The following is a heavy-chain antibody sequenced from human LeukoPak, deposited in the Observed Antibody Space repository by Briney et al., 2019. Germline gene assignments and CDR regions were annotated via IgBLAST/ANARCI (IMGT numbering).Heavy chain of an antibody. CDR2: FDPEDGET. Sequence: ASVKVSCTVSGYTLTELSMHWVRQAPGKGLEWMGGFDPEDGETIYAQKFQGRVTMTEDTSTDTAYMKLSSLRSEDTAVYYCATEGGIAALYYFDYWGQGTLVTVSA. CDR3: ATEGGIAALYYFDY. D-gene: IGHD6-13*01. J-gene: IGHJ4*02. V-gene: IGHV1-24*01. CDR1: GYTLTELS.